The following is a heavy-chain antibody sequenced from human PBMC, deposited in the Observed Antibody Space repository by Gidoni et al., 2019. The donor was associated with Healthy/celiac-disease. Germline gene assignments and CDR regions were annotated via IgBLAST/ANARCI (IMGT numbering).Heavy chain of an antibody. CDR2: IIPIFGTA. CDR1: GGTFSSYA. J-gene: IGHJ6*02. Sequence: QVQLVQSGAAVKKPGSSVKVSCKASGGTFSSYAISWVRPAPGQGLEWMGGIIPIFGTANYAQKFQGRVTITADESTSTAYMELSSLRSEDTAVYYCARKAYSSSTTPDYYYYGMDVWGQGTTVTVSS. CDR3: ARKAYSSSTTPDYYYYGMDV. D-gene: IGHD6-6*01. V-gene: IGHV1-69*01.